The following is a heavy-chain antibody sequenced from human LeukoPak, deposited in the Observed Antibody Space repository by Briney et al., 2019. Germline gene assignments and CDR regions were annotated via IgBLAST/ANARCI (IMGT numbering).Heavy chain of an antibody. V-gene: IGHV3-11*03. CDR1: GFTFSDYY. CDR2: ISSSSSYT. J-gene: IGHJ4*02. D-gene: IGHD3-22*01. CDR3: ASWGYDSSGYIDY. Sequence: GGSLRLSCAASGFTFSDYYMSWIRQAPGKGLEWASYISSSSSYTNYADSVKGRFTISRDNAKNSLYLQMNSLRAEDTAVYYCASWGYDSSGYIDYWGQGTLVTVSS.